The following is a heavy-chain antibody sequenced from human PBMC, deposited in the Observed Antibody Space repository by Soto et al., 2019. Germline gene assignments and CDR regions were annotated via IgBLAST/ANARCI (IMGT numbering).Heavy chain of an antibody. D-gene: IGHD2-15*01. J-gene: IGHJ3*02. V-gene: IGHV3-21*01. CDR2: ISSSSSYI. CDR1: GFTFSSYS. Sequence: PGGSLRLSCAASGFTFSSYSMNWVRQAPGKGLEWVSSISSSSSYIYYADSVKGRFTISRDNAKNSLYLQMNSLGAEDTAVYYCARDMSGYCSGGSCHDAFDIWGQGTMVTVSS. CDR3: ARDMSGYCSGGSCHDAFDI.